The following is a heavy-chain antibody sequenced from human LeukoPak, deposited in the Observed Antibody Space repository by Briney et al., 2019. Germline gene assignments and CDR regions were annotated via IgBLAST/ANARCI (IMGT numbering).Heavy chain of an antibody. CDR1: GYTFTSYY. D-gene: IGHD3-10*01. Sequence: GASVKVSCKASGYTFTSYYMHWVRQAPGQGLEWMGVINPRGGSTSYAQKFQGRVTMTRDTSTYTLYMELSSLRSEDTAVYYCVRDPGFGELSPTYWGQGTLVSVSS. J-gene: IGHJ4*02. V-gene: IGHV1-46*01. CDR3: VRDPGFGELSPTY. CDR2: INPRGGST.